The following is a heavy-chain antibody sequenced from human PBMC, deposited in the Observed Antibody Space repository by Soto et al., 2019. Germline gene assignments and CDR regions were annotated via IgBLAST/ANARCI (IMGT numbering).Heavy chain of an antibody. CDR1: GGSISRGGYY. D-gene: IGHD3-22*01. V-gene: IGHV4-31*03. CDR2: IYETGAT. Sequence: QVQLQESGPGLVKPSQTLSLTCSVSGGSISRGGYYWSWIRQHPGEGLEYIGYIYETGATYYKPSLKSRVSISVDRSKNQFSLKLSSVTAADTAVYYCARAYPYYYDSSGSYQYYFDYWGQGTLVTVSS. CDR3: ARAYPYYYDSSGSYQYYFDY. J-gene: IGHJ4*02.